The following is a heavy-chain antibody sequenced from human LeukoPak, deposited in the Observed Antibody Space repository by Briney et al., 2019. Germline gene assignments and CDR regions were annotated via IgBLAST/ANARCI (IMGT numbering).Heavy chain of an antibody. CDR3: ARVGPGYTYVYGAPYYFDS. V-gene: IGHV3-53*04. D-gene: IGHD5-18*01. CDR2: IFSGGNT. Sequence: GGSLRLSCAASGVTVSSNCMSWVRQAPGKGLEWVSLIFSGGNTYYADSVKGRFTISRHNSGNTVYLQMNSLRADDTAVYYCARVGPGYTYVYGAPYYFDSWGQGTLVTVSP. CDR1: GVTVSSNC. J-gene: IGHJ4*02.